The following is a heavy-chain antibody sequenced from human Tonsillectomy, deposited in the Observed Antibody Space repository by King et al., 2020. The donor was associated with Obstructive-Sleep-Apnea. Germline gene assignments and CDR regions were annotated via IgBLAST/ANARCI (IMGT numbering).Heavy chain of an antibody. J-gene: IGHJ5*02. CDR1: GYTFIIND. D-gene: IGHD6-13*01. CDR3: ARGKYSSSWHPWFDP. Sequence: QLVQSGAEVKKPGASVKVSCKAFGYTFIINDISCVRQATGQGLEGMGYMNTNSGNTGYAQKFQGRVSMTRNTSISTAYMELSSLRSEDTAVYYCARGKYSSSWHPWFDPWGQGTLVTVSS. V-gene: IGHV1-8*01. CDR2: MNTNSGNT.